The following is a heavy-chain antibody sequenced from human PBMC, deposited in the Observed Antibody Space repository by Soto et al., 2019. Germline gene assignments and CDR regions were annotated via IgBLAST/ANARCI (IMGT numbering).Heavy chain of an antibody. D-gene: IGHD3-3*01. Sequence: QITLNESGPTVVRPTETLTLTCRFSGFSLTTSGVGVGWVRQSPGKAPAWLALNYWDDDKRYSESLKSRLTITKDTSKNQVVLTVANLDPTDTATYYCAHRVLRTVFGLVTTTAIYFDFWGQGTPVAVSS. V-gene: IGHV2-5*02. CDR1: GFSLTTSGVG. CDR2: NYWDDDK. J-gene: IGHJ4*02. CDR3: AHRVLRTVFGLVTTTAIYFDF.